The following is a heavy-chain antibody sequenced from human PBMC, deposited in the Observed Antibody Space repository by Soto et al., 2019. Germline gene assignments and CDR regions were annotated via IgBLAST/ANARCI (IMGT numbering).Heavy chain of an antibody. CDR1: GFICSSYD. CDR3: AKATAPSGGAFDI. D-gene: IGHD1-1*01. Sequence: PGGSLRLSCAASGFICSSYDMNWVRQAPGKGLEWVSTILVGGSTHYEDSVTGRFTISRDTSKNTVFLQMNSLTAGDTAVYYCAKATAPSGGAFDICGQGTMVTVSS. V-gene: IGHV3-23*01. CDR2: ILVGGST. J-gene: IGHJ3*02.